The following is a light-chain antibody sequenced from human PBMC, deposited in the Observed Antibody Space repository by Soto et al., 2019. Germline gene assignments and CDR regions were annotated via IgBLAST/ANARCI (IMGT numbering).Light chain of an antibody. CDR1: SSDVGGYNY. J-gene: IGLJ2*01. Sequence: QSALTQPASVSGSPGQSITISCTGTSSDVGGYNYVSWYQQHPGKAPKLMIYDVSNRPSGVSNRFSGSNSGNTASLTISGLQAEDEAYYYCSSYTSSSTVVFGGGTKLTVL. V-gene: IGLV2-14*01. CDR2: DVS. CDR3: SSYTSSSTVV.